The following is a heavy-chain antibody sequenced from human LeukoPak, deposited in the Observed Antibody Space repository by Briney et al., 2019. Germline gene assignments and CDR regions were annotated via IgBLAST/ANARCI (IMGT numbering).Heavy chain of an antibody. CDR1: GYTLTDYY. V-gene: IGHV1-2*02. Sequence: ASVEVSCKASGYTLTDYYMHWVRQAPGQGLEWMGWINPNSGDTNYAQKFQGRVTMTRDTSISTAYMDLSRLTSDDTAIYYCARDWRGSYFPDFWGQGTLVTVSS. D-gene: IGHD1-26*01. CDR2: INPNSGDT. CDR3: ARDWRGSYFPDF. J-gene: IGHJ4*02.